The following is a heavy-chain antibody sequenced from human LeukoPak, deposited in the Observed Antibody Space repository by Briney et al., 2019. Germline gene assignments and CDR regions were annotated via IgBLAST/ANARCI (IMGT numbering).Heavy chain of an antibody. Sequence: VSVKVSCKASGYTFTSYFMHWVRQAPGQGLEWMGIINPGSGSTRYAQKFQGRVTMTRDMSTSTVYMELSSLRSEDTAVYYCARGRTTITSVFDYWGQGTLVTVSS. CDR3: ARGRTTITSVFDY. J-gene: IGHJ4*02. CDR2: INPGSGST. CDR1: GYTFTSYF. D-gene: IGHD4-11*01. V-gene: IGHV1-46*01.